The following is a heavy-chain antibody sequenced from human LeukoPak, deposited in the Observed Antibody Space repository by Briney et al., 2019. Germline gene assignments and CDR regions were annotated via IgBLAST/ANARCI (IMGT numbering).Heavy chain of an antibody. V-gene: IGHV3-23*01. J-gene: IGHJ6*03. CDR1: GFTFSSYA. CDR3: AKGLKAVSVVAGAFYYYYYMDV. D-gene: IGHD6-19*01. CDR2: ISGSGGST. Sequence: GGSLSLSCAASGFTFSSYAMSWVRQAPGKGLEWVSAISGSGGSTYYADSVKGRFTISRDNSKNTLYLQMNSLRAEDTAVYYCAKGLKAVSVVAGAFYYYYYMDVWGKGTTVTVSS.